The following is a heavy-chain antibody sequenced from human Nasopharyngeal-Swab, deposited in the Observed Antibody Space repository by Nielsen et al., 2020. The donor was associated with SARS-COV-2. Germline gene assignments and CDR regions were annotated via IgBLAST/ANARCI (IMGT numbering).Heavy chain of an antibody. CDR2: ISSSSSTI. D-gene: IGHD5-18*01. CDR1: GFTFSSYS. J-gene: IGHJ6*02. V-gene: IGHV3-48*02. Sequence: GESLKISCAASGFTFSSYSMNWVRQAPGKGLEWVSYISSSSSTIYYADTVKGRFTISRDNAKNSLYLQMNSLRDEDTAVYYCARRDTGGMDVWGQGTTVTVSS. CDR3: ARRDTGGMDV.